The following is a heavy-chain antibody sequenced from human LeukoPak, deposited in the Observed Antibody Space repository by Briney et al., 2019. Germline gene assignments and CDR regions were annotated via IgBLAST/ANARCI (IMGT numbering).Heavy chain of an antibody. D-gene: IGHD6-13*01. CDR3: ARGRSSWYDLDY. CDR1: GYSFTGYY. V-gene: IGHV1-2*06. Sequence: ASVKVSCKAPGYSFTGYYMHWVRQAPGQGLEWMGRINPNSGGTNYAQKFQGRVTMTRDTSTSTAYMELSRLRSDDTAVYYCARGRSSWYDLDYWGQGTLVTVSS. CDR2: INPNSGGT. J-gene: IGHJ4*02.